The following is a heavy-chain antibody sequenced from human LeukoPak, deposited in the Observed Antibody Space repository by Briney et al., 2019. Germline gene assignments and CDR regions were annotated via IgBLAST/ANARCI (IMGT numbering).Heavy chain of an antibody. CDR2: ISAYNGNT. D-gene: IGHD3-10*01. CDR3: ARRDYYGSGSYYDAFDI. J-gene: IGHJ3*02. Sequence: ASVKVSCKASGYTFTSYGISWVRQAPGQGLEWMGWISAYNGNTNYAQKPQGRVTMTTDTSTSTAYMELRSLRSDDTAVYYCARRDYYGSGSYYDAFDIWGQGTMVTVSS. CDR1: GYTFTSYG. V-gene: IGHV1-18*04.